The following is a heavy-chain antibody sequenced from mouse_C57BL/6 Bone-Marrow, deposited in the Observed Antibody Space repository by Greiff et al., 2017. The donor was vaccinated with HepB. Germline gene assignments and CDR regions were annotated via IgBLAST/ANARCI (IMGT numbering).Heavy chain of an antibody. D-gene: IGHD1-1*01. J-gene: IGHJ2*01. V-gene: IGHV1-81*01. Sequence: VKLMESGAELARPGASVKLSCKASGYTFTSYGISWVKQRTGQGLEWIGEIYPRSGNTYYNEKFKGKATLTADKSSSTAYMELRSLTSEDSAVYFCAFYYGSSDYWGQGTTLTVSS. CDR2: IYPRSGNT. CDR3: AFYYGSSDY. CDR1: GYTFTSYG.